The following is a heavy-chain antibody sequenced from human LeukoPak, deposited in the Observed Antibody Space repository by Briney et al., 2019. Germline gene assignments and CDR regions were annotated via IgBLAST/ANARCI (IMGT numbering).Heavy chain of an antibody. D-gene: IGHD4-11*01. Sequence: PGGSLRLSCAASGFTFSSYGMHWVRQAPGKGLEWVAFIRYDGSNKYYADSVKGRFTISRDNSKNTLYLQMNSLRAEDTAVYYCAKEWGGYSNYGLGYFDHWAREPWSPSPQ. CDR2: IRYDGSNK. J-gene: IGHJ4*02. CDR3: AKEWGGYSNYGLGYFDH. V-gene: IGHV3-30*02. CDR1: GFTFSSYG.